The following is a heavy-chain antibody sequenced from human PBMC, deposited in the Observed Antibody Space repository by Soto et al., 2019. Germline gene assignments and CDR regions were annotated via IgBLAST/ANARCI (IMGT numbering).Heavy chain of an antibody. D-gene: IGHD1-26*01. J-gene: IGHJ4*02. CDR1: GGSVSSGSYS. CDR2: IYYSGST. Sequence: SETLSLTCTVSGGSVSSGSYSWSWIRQPPGKGLEWIGYIYYSGSTNYNPSLKSRVTISVDTSKNQFSLKLSSVTAADTAVYYCARDWVSLVGATTSDYFDYWGQGTLVTVSS. V-gene: IGHV4-61*01. CDR3: ARDWVSLVGATTSDYFDY.